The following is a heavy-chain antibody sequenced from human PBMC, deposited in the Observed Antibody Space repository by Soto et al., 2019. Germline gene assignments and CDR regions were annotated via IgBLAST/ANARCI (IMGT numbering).Heavy chain of an antibody. Sequence: LRLSCAASGFTFSSYGMHWVRQAPGKGLEWVALISYDGSDKYYADSVKGRFTISRDNSKNTLYLQMNSLRVEDTAVYYCALSHTVTTDYWGQGTLVTVSS. J-gene: IGHJ4*02. V-gene: IGHV3-30*03. CDR1: GFTFSSYG. CDR2: ISYDGSDK. D-gene: IGHD4-17*01. CDR3: ALSHTVTTDY.